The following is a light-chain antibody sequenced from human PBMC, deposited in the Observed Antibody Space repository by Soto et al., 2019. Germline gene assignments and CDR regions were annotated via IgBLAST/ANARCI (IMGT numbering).Light chain of an antibody. Sequence: NFMLTQPHSVSESPGKTVTISCTGSSGSIASNYVQWYQQRPGSAPTTVIYEKNQRPSGVPDRLSGSIDSSSNSASLTISGLKTEDEAAYYCQSYDSNNPWVFGGGTQLTVL. CDR1: SGSIASNY. J-gene: IGLJ3*02. CDR2: EKN. V-gene: IGLV6-57*02. CDR3: QSYDSNNPWV.